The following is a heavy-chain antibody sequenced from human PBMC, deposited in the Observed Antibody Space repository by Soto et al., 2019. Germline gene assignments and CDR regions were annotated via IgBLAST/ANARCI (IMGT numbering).Heavy chain of an antibody. D-gene: IGHD3-10*01. J-gene: IGHJ4*02. CDR1: GFTFSSYG. Sequence: QVQLVESGGGVVQPGRSLRLSCAASGFTFSSYGMHWVRQAPGKGLEWVAVIWYDGSNKYYADSVKGRFTISRDNSKNTLYLQMNSLRAEDTAVYYCARDLSTWFGELLLDYWGQGTLVTVSS. V-gene: IGHV3-33*01. CDR3: ARDLSTWFGELLLDY. CDR2: IWYDGSNK.